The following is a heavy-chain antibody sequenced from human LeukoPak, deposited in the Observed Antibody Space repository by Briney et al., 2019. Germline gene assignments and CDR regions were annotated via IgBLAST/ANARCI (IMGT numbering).Heavy chain of an antibody. CDR2: ISGSGGST. J-gene: IGHJ4*02. CDR1: GFTFSTYA. V-gene: IGHV3-23*01. CDR3: AKGVWTDYTITHFDY. Sequence: GGSLRLSCAASGFTFSTYAISWVRQAPGKGLEWVSAISGSGGSTFYADSVKGRFTLSRDNSKNTLYLQMNSLRAEDTAVYYCAKGVWTDYTITHFDYWGQGTLVTVSS. D-gene: IGHD3/OR15-3a*01.